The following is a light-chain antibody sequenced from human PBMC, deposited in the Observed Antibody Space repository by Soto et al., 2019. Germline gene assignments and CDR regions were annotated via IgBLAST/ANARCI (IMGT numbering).Light chain of an antibody. CDR1: RSNIGAGYD. V-gene: IGLV1-40*01. CDR3: SSYTTRSTHV. CDR2: ANN. Sequence: QSVLTQPPSVSGAPGQRVTISCTGSRSNIGAGYDVHWYQQLPGTAPKLLIYANNIRPSGVPGRFSGSKSGTSASLAITGLQAEDEADYYCSSYTTRSTHVFGTGTKVTVL. J-gene: IGLJ1*01.